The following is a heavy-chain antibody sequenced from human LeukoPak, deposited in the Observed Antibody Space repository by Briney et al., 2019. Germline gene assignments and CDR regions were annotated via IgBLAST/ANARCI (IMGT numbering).Heavy chain of an antibody. CDR2: IYYSGST. CDR1: GGSISSSSYY. V-gene: IGHV4-39*01. J-gene: IGHJ4*02. Sequence: PSETLSLTCTVSGGSISSSSYYWGWIRQPPGKGLEWIGSIYYSGSTYYNPSLKSRVTISVDTSKNQFSLKLSSVTAADTAVYYCARQVPPYYYGSGRRAMKYYFDYWGQGTLVTVSS. CDR3: ARQVPPYYYGSGRRAMKYYFDY. D-gene: IGHD3-10*01.